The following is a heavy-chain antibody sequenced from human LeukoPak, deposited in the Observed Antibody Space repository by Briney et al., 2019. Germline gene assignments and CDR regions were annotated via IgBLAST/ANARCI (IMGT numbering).Heavy chain of an antibody. D-gene: IGHD4-17*01. Sequence: SETLSLTCSASNSSFTTYYWSWFRQPPGKGLEWIGFIYYSGHTNYNPSLKSRVTMSADTSKNQFSLKLTSVTAADTSVYYCAREGGPGGDYGSIDSWGQGTLVTVSS. V-gene: IGHV4-59*12. CDR1: NSSFTTYY. J-gene: IGHJ4*02. CDR2: IYYSGHT. CDR3: AREGGPGGDYGSIDS.